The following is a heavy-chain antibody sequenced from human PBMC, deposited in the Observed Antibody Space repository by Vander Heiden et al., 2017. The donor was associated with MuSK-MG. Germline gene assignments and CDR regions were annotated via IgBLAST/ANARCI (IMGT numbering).Heavy chain of an antibody. CDR2: ISGSGGST. V-gene: IGHV3-23*01. CDR1: GFTFSSYA. D-gene: IGHD6-19*01. Sequence: EVQLLESGGGLVQPGGSLRLSCAASGFTFSSYARSWVRQAPGKGLEWVSAISGSGGSTYYADSVKGRFTISRDNSKNTLYLQMNSLRAEDTAVYYCTIAVASRRDYFDYWGQGTLVTVSS. J-gene: IGHJ4*02. CDR3: TIAVASRRDYFDY.